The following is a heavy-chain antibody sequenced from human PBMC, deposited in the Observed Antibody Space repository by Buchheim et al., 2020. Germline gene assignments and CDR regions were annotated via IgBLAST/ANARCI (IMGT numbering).Heavy chain of an antibody. Sequence: EVQLLESGGGLVQPGGSLRLSCAASGFTFSRYAMGWARQAPGKGLEWVSAVSAIGGSPYYADSVKGRFTISRDNSKNTLSLQMNSLRAEDTAVYYCAKGPTGWFDPWGQGTL. CDR2: VSAIGGSP. J-gene: IGHJ5*02. CDR1: GFTFSRYA. V-gene: IGHV3-23*01. D-gene: IGHD4-17*01. CDR3: AKGPTGWFDP.